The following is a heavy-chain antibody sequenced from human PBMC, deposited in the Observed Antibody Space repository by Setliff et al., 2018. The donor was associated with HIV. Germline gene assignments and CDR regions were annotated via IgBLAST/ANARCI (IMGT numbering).Heavy chain of an antibody. CDR3: ARDLKRPNSNFRGGYPIPFDS. CDR2: INTNTGNP. Sequence: ASVKVSCKASGYTFNNYAMNWVRQAPGQGLELMGWINTNTGNPTYAQGFTGRFVFSLDTSVSTAYLQISSLKAEDTAVYFCARDLKRPNSNFRGGYPIPFDSWGQGTLVTVSS. J-gene: IGHJ4*02. V-gene: IGHV7-4-1*02. CDR1: GYTFNNYA. D-gene: IGHD3-3*01.